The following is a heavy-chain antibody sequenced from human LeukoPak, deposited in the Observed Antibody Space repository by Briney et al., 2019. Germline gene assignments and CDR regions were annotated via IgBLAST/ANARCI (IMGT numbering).Heavy chain of an antibody. V-gene: IGHV3-30*04. Sequence: PGGSLRLSCVASGFTFSSYAMQWVRQAPGKGLEWVAVISYDGTNKYYADSVKGRFTISRDNSKNTLYLQMNSLRGEDTAVFYCARCQREDFKFWSDVSNSIDYWGQGTLVTVSS. CDR1: GFTFSSYA. CDR3: ARCQREDFKFWSDVSNSIDY. CDR2: ISYDGTNK. D-gene: IGHD3-3*01. J-gene: IGHJ4*02.